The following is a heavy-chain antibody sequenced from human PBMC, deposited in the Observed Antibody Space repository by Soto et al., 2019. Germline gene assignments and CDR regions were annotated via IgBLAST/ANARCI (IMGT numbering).Heavy chain of an antibody. CDR1: GGSISSSNW. Sequence: PSETLSLTCAVSGGSISSSNWWRWVRQPPGKGLEWIGEIYHSGSTNYNPSLKSRVTISVDTSKNQFSLKLSSVTAADTAVYYCASVRGGYYYAMDVWGQGTTVTVSS. CDR2: IYHSGST. D-gene: IGHD3-10*02. CDR3: ASVRGGYYYAMDV. J-gene: IGHJ6*02. V-gene: IGHV4-4*02.